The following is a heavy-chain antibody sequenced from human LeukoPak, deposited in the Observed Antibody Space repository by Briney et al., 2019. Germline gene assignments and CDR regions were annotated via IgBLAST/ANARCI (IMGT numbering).Heavy chain of an antibody. J-gene: IGHJ4*02. V-gene: IGHV3-33*06. D-gene: IGHD3-22*01. CDR3: AKGSGSGYYFDY. Sequence: PGGSLRLSCAASGFTFSSYGMHWVRQAPGKGLEWVAVIWYDGSNKYYADSVKGRFTISRDNSKNTLYLQMNGLRAEDTAVYYCAKGSGSGYYFDYWGQGTLVTVSS. CDR1: GFTFSSYG. CDR2: IWYDGSNK.